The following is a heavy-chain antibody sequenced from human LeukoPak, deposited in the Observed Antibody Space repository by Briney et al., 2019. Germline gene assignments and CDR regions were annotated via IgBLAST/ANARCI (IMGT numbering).Heavy chain of an antibody. D-gene: IGHD5-12*01. Sequence: PGGSLRLSCAASGFTFSSYSMNWVRQAPGKGLEWVSSISSSSSYIYYADSVKGRFTISRDIANNSLYLQMDSLRAEDTAVYYCARVGIVATIIDWFDPWGQGTLVTVSS. V-gene: IGHV3-21*01. CDR2: ISSSSSYI. CDR1: GFTFSSYS. J-gene: IGHJ5*02. CDR3: ARVGIVATIIDWFDP.